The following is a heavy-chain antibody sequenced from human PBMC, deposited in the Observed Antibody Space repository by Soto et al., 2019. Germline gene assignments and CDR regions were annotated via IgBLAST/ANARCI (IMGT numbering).Heavy chain of an antibody. Sequence: EVQLLESGGGLVQPGGSLSLSCAASGFTFNNYAMTWVRQAPGKGLEWVSAISGGGDTTSYADSVKGRFTVSRDGSKNTLYLQMSSLRAEDTALYSCAKGRGGSGSLTPRVDFWGQGTRVTVSS. CDR3: AKGRGGSGSLTPRVDF. D-gene: IGHD3-10*01. V-gene: IGHV3-23*01. CDR1: GFTFNNYA. J-gene: IGHJ4*02. CDR2: ISGGGDTT.